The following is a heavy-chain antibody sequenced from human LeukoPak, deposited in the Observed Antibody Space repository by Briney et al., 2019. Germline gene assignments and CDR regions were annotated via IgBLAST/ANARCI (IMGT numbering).Heavy chain of an antibody. J-gene: IGHJ4*02. V-gene: IGHV3-74*01. CDR3: ARAFYFDF. CDR2: INREGRST. Sequence: GGSLRLSCADSGLTFSRYWMHWVRQAPGKGLVWVSRINREGRSTRYGDSVKGRFTISKENARNAKYLQMNSGRAEDTAVYCCARAFYFDFWGRGTLVTDSS. CDR1: GLTFSRYW.